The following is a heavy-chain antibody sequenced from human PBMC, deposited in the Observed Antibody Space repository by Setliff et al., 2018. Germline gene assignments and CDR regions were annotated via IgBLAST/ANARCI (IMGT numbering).Heavy chain of an antibody. CDR1: NYTFINYG. D-gene: IGHD3-10*01. V-gene: IGHV1-18*01. CDR2: ISGSSGDA. CDR3: ARVESMVRGKNILRHFDY. J-gene: IGHJ4*02. Sequence: ASVKVSCKASNYTFINYGMSWVRQIPGHGLEWMGWISGSSGDASYAQKFQGRVIITLDTLTTTAYMELRSLRSDDTAVYYCARVESMVRGKNILRHFDYWGQGIQVTVSS.